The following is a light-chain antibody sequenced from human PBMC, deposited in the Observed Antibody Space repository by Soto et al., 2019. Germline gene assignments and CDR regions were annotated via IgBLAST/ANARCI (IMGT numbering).Light chain of an antibody. CDR1: QSVSSN. CDR2: GAS. J-gene: IGKJ4*01. V-gene: IGKV3-15*01. CDR3: QQYDNWPLT. Sequence: EIVMTQSPATLSVSPGERATLSCRASQSVSSNLAWYQQKSGQTPRLLIYGASTRATDIPARFSGSGSGTEFTLSISSLQSEDFVVYYCQQYDNWPLTFGGGTKVEIK.